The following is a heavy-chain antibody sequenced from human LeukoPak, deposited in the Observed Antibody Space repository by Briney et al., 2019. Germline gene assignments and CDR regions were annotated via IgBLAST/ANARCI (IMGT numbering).Heavy chain of an antibody. CDR2: LSGRGRNT. CDR3: AKSIMGTTGLLDS. J-gene: IGHJ4*02. Sequence: GGSLRLSCAASGFTFSSYAMSWVRQAPGKGLEWVSVLSGRGRNTNYADSVKGWFTISRDNSKNTLFLQMNSLRADDTAVYYCAKSIMGTTGLLDSWGQGTLVTVSS. V-gene: IGHV3-23*01. D-gene: IGHD1-1*01. CDR1: GFTFSSYA.